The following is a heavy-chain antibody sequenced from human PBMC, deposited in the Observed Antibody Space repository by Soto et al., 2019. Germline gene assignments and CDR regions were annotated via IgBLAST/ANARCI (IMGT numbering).Heavy chain of an antibody. Sequence: QVQLVQSGAEVKKPGSSVKVSCKASGDTFTNYAISWVRQAPGQGLEWMGGIIPIYGTAQYAQKFQDRVKFPADTPTSTGDMELGGLRPEYTGVYFCGRDLGGCIAGRCRDNWLLSWAEGAPVTVSS. CDR3: GRDLGGCIAGRCRDNWLLS. D-gene: IGHD3-16*01. CDR2: IIPIYGTA. CDR1: GDTFTNYA. V-gene: IGHV1-69*06. J-gene: IGHJ5*01.